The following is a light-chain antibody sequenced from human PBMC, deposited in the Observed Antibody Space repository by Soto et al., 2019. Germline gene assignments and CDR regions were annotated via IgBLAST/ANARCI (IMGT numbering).Light chain of an antibody. CDR2: DAS. CDR3: QPRSDWVLP. CDR1: QSVSNY. V-gene: IGKV3-11*01. J-gene: IGKJ3*01. Sequence: EIVLTQSPATLSLSPGDRATLSCRASQSVSNYLAWYQQKPGQPPRLLMYDASNRATGIPVKFGGSGSGTDFTLTIISLEPDDLAVYYCQPRSDWVLPFGPGTKVHIK.